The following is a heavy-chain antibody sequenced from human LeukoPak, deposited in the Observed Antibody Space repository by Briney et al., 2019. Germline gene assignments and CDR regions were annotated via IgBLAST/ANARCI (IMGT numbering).Heavy chain of an antibody. Sequence: ASVKVSCKVSGYTLTELSMHWVRQAPGKGLEWMGGFDPEDGETIYAQKFQGRVTMTGDTSTDTAYMELSSLRSEDTAVYYCATSRYYYDSSGYHAEYFQHWGQGTLVTVSS. D-gene: IGHD3-22*01. CDR1: GYTLTELS. CDR2: FDPEDGET. J-gene: IGHJ1*01. V-gene: IGHV1-24*01. CDR3: ATSRYYYDSSGYHAEYFQH.